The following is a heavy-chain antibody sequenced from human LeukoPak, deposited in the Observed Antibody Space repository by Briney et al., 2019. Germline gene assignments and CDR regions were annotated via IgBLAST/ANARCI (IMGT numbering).Heavy chain of an antibody. CDR1: GFTFDDYA. CDR3: AKSGHHSSSWANFDY. V-gene: IGHV3-9*01. Sequence: GGSLRLSCAASGFTFDDYAMNWVRQAPGKGLEWVSGISWNSGSIGYADSVKGRFTISRDNAKNSLYLQMNSLRAEDTALYYCAKSGHHSSSWANFDYWGQGTLVTVSS. J-gene: IGHJ4*02. CDR2: ISWNSGSI. D-gene: IGHD6-13*01.